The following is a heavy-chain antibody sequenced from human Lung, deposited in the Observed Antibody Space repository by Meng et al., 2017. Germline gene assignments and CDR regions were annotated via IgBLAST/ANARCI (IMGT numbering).Heavy chain of an antibody. CDR2: INHSGST. Sequence: QVQLQQGGAGLLQPSETLSLTFVFPGGSFSDYYWSWIRQPPGKGLEWIGEINHSGSTNYNPSLESRATISVDTSQNNLSLKLSSVTAADSAVYYCARGPTTMAHDFDYWGQGTLVTVSS. D-gene: IGHD4-11*01. J-gene: IGHJ4*02. CDR3: ARGPTTMAHDFDY. CDR1: GGSFSDYY. V-gene: IGHV4-34*01.